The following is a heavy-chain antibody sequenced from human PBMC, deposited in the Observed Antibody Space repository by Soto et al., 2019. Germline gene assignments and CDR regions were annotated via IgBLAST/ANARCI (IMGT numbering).Heavy chain of an antibody. Sequence: PSETLSLTCTVSGGSISSGFYYWSWIRQHPGKGLEWIGYIYYSGNTYYNPSLKSRVTISVDTSKNQFSLKLSSVTAADTAVYFCARGGGVVFKLKNQAVFDIWGKGTMVTVSS. D-gene: IGHD3-22*01. CDR1: GGSISSGFYY. CDR2: IYYSGNT. J-gene: IGHJ3*02. V-gene: IGHV4-31*03. CDR3: ARGGGVVFKLKNQAVFDI.